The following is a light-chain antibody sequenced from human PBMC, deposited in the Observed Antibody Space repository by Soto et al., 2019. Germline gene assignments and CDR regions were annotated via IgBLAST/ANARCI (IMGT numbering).Light chain of an antibody. J-gene: IGLJ2*01. CDR1: SSNIGNNY. V-gene: IGLV1-51*01. CDR3: GTWDSSLSAEV. CDR2: DNN. Sequence: QAVVTQPPSVSAAPGQKATISCSGSSSNIGNNYISWYQQLPGTAPKLLIYDNNWRPSGIPDRFSGSKSGTSATLGITGLQTGDEADYYCGTWDSSLSAEVFGGGTKLTVL.